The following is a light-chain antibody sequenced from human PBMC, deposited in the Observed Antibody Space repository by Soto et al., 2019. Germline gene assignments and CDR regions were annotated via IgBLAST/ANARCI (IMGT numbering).Light chain of an antibody. J-gene: IGLJ2*01. V-gene: IGLV2-8*01. CDR1: SSDIGGYNY. CDR2: EVS. CDR3: NSYAGTKTVL. Sequence: QSALTQPPSASGSPGQSVTISCTGSSSDIGGYNYVSWYQQRPGEVPKLIIYEVSERPSGVPDRFSGSKSGNTASLTVSGLQPEDEAAYYCNSYAGTKTVLFGGGTKLTVL.